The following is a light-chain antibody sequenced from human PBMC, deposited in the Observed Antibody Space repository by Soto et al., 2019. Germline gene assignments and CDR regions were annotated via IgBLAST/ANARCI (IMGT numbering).Light chain of an antibody. J-gene: IGLJ2*01. Sequence: QAVVTQEPSLTVSPGGTVTLTCASRSGAVTSGYYPNWFQQKPGQAPRALIYGTNNKHSWTPARFSGSLLGGKAALTLSGVQPEDEAEYYCLLYYGGARVFGGGTKLTVL. CDR2: GTN. V-gene: IGLV7-43*01. CDR3: LLYYGGARV. CDR1: SGAVTSGYY.